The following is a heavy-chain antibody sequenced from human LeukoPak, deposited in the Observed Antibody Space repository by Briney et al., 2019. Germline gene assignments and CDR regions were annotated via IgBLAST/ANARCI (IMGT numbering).Heavy chain of an antibody. Sequence: PSETLSLTCAVYGGSFSGYYWSWIRQPPGKGPEGIGEINYSGSTNYNPSLKSRVTISVDTFKNQFSLKLSSVTAADTAVYYCARAIRESSGIVVVVAATLFDYWGQGTLVTVSS. CDR3: ARAIRESSGIVVVVAATLFDY. D-gene: IGHD2-15*01. J-gene: IGHJ4*02. V-gene: IGHV4-34*01. CDR1: GGSFSGYY. CDR2: INYSGST.